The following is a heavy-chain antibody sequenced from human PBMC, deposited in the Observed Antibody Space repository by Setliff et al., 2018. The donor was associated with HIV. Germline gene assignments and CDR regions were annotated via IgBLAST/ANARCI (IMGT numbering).Heavy chain of an antibody. J-gene: IGHJ3*01. CDR3: ARSFGWGAFNV. Sequence: ASETLSLTCSVSGASIRSDRMYWSWIRRPPGQRLEWIGFISFAGHINYNPSLSSRVTVSRDTSRNQLSMTLTSVTAADTAVYYCARSFGWGAFNVWGQGTVVTVSS. D-gene: IGHD6-19*01. V-gene: IGHV4-61*01. CDR2: ISFAGHI. CDR1: GASIRSDRMY.